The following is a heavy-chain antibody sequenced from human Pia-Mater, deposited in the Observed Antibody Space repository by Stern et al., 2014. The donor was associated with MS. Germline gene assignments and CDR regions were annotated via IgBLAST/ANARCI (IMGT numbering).Heavy chain of an antibody. CDR1: GYAFRRYA. CDR2: INSATGDP. D-gene: IGHD2-21*01. J-gene: IGHJ5*02. CDR3: SSRGAGEFGVSPTGS. Sequence: QVQLVQSGAEWKKPGASVRLSCKASGYAFRRYAMNWVRQAPGQGLEWMGWINSATGDPLYAQGFEGRFVFSLDTSVRTAYLQIVSLRTEDTAIYYCSSRGAGEFGVSPTGSWGQGTLVTVSS. V-gene: IGHV7-4-1*01.